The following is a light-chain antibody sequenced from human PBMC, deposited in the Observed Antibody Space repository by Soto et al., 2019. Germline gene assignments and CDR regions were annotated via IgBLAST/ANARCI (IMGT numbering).Light chain of an antibody. J-gene: IGKJ2*01. Sequence: EIVLTQSPATLSLSPGERATLSCRASQSVSSYLAWYQQKPGQAPRLLIYDASNMATGIPARFSGSQSGTDFNLTISSLEPEDFTVYYCQQRSNWPPMYNFGQGTKLEIK. CDR2: DAS. CDR1: QSVSSY. CDR3: QQRSNWPPMYN. V-gene: IGKV3-11*01.